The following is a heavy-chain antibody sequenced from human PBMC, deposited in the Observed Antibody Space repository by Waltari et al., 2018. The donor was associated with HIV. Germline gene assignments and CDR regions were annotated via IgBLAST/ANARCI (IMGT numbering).Heavy chain of an antibody. J-gene: IGHJ5*02. CDR2: IIPIVGTA. CDR3: ARGEYSGYDWGNSNWFDP. D-gene: IGHD5-12*01. CDR1: GGTFSSYA. Sequence: QVQLVQSGAEVKKPGSSVKVSCKASGGTFSSYAISWVRQAPGQGLEWMVGIIPIVGTANYAQKFQGRVTSTADKSTSTAYMELSSLRSEDTAVYYCARGEYSGYDWGNSNWFDPWGQGTLVTVSS. V-gene: IGHV1-69*06.